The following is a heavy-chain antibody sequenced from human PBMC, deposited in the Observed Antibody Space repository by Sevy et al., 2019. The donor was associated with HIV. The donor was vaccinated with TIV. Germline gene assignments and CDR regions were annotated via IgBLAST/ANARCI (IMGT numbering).Heavy chain of an antibody. V-gene: IGHV3-21*01. J-gene: IGHJ3*01. Sequence: GGSLRLSCAASGFTFSSYSMNWVRQAPGKGLEWVSSISGISNYIYYADSVKGRFTISRDNAKNSLYLQMNSLRAEDTAIYCWAGRGSTLTSCFTAVAFDFWGQGTMVTVSS. CDR2: ISGISNYI. D-gene: IGHD2-2*01. CDR1: GFTFSSYS. CDR3: AGRGSTLTSCFTAVAFDF.